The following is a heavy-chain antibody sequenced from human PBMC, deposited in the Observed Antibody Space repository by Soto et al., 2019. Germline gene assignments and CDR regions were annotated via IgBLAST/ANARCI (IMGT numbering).Heavy chain of an antibody. J-gene: IGHJ3*02. CDR1: GASTVSHYH. CDR2: IYNSGTT. Sequence: PSETLSLTCSVSGASTVSHYHWTWIRQPPGKGLEWMGYIYNSGTTFYNPSLTSRLSISMDTSGNQFSLELRSVTAADTAVYYCARDPGDPDAFDIWGQGTMVTVSS. CDR3: ARDPGDPDAFDI. V-gene: IGHV4-31*02. D-gene: IGHD7-27*01.